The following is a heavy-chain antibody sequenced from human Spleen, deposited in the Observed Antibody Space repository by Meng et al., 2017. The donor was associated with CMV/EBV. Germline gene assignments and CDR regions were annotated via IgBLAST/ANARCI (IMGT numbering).Heavy chain of an antibody. CDR1: GDSIGRDSYY. CDR2: IYFSGRT. J-gene: IGHJ4*02. V-gene: IGHV4-39*01. D-gene: IGHD1-1*01. Sequence: LTCNVSGDSIGRDSYYWGWFRQPPGTGLEWIASIYFSGRTSYNPSLNSRVAISADTSKNQFSLNLYSVTAADTALYFCAGATYYFDFWGQGTLVTVSS. CDR3: AGATYYFDF.